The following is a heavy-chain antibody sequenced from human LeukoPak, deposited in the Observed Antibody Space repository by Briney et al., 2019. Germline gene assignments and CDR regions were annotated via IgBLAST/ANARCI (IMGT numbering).Heavy chain of an antibody. D-gene: IGHD2-2*01. V-gene: IGHV1-69*13. CDR1: GGTFSSYA. CDR3: ARGGGGYQLLRNWFDP. CDR2: IIPIFGTA. Sequence: SVKVSCKASGGTFSSYAIGWVRQAPGQGLEWMGGIIPIFGTANYAQKFQGRVTITADESTSTAYMELSSLRSEDTAVYYCARGGGGYQLLRNWFDPWGQGTLVTVSS. J-gene: IGHJ5*02.